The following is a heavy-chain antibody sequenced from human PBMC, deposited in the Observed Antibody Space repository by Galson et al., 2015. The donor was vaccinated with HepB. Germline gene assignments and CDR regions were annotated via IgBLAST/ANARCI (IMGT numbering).Heavy chain of an antibody. V-gene: IGHV5-10-1*01. CDR3: ARLEWPPYYYYGMDV. CDR1: GYSFTSYW. D-gene: IGHD3-3*01. J-gene: IGHJ6*02. CDR2: IDPSDSYT. Sequence: QSGAEVKKPGESLRISCKGSGYSFTSYWISWVRQMPGKGLEWMGRIDPSDSYTNYSPSFQGHVTISADKSISTAYLQWSSLKASDTAMYYCARLEWPPYYYYGMDVWGQGTTVTVSS.